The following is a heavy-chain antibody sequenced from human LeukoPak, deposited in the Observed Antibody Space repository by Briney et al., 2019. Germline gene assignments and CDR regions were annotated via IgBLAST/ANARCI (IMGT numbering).Heavy chain of an antibody. J-gene: IGHJ4*02. V-gene: IGHV1-2*02. CDR3: ARVNSPDDYDSSGYYYFDY. CDR1: GYTFTGYY. Sequence: GASVKVSCKASGYTFTGYYIYWVRQAPGQGLEWMGWIHPNSGDTNYAQKFQGRVTMTRDTSISTACMELSRLRSGDTAVYYCARVNSPDDYDSSGYYYFDYWGQGTLVSVSS. CDR2: IHPNSGDT. D-gene: IGHD3-22*01.